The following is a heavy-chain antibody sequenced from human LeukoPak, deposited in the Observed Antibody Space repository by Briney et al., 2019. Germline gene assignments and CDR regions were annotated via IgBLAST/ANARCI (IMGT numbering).Heavy chain of an antibody. CDR3: ARHAFSPYGAGKY. V-gene: IGHV4-39*01. CDR2: ISYSGST. Sequence: SETLSLTCTVSRGSINSSNHYWGWIRQSPEKGLEWIGCISYSGSTYYNPSLQSRVTISVDTSKNQFSLPLSPVTAADTAVFYCARHAFSPYGAGKYWGQGTPVTVSS. J-gene: IGHJ4*02. D-gene: IGHD3-10*01. CDR1: RGSINSSNHY.